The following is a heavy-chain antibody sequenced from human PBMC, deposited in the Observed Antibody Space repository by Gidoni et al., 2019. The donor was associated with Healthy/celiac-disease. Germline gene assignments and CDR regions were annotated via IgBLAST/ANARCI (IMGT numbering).Heavy chain of an antibody. CDR1: GFTFSSYA. CDR3: AKGLFMVTFGGVIVLDY. D-gene: IGHD3-16*02. Sequence: EVQRLEPGGGLVQPRESLRLSCAASGFTFSSYAISWVRQAPGKGREWVSAISGIGGSTCYADSVKGRFTITRDNSKNPLYLQVNSMRAEDTAVYYCAKGLFMVTFGGVIVLDYWGQGTLVTVSS. V-gene: IGHV3-23*01. CDR2: ISGIGGST. J-gene: IGHJ4*02.